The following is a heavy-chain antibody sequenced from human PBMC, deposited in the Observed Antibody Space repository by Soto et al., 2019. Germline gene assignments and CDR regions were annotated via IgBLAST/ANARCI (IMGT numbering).Heavy chain of an antibody. D-gene: IGHD2-21*02. Sequence: SVKVSCKASGGTFSSYAISWVRLAPGQGLEWMGGIIPIFGTANYAQKFQGRVTITADESTSTAYMELSSLRSEDTAVYYCARLTLTAPDFHDAFDIWGQGTMVTVSS. CDR1: GGTFSSYA. CDR2: IIPIFGTA. J-gene: IGHJ3*02. V-gene: IGHV1-69*13. CDR3: ARLTLTAPDFHDAFDI.